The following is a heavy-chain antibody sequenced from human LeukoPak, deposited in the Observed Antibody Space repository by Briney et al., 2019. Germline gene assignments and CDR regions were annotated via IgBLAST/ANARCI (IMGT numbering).Heavy chain of an antibody. Sequence: GGSLRLSCAASGFTFSNYAMNWVRQAPGKGLEWVSSIIATGDTTCYADSVKGRFTISRDNSKNILYLQMNTLRAEDTAVYYCAKDLRTYGSGIYRLPTVIFHYWGQGTLVTVSS. CDR1: GFTFSNYA. CDR3: AKDLRTYGSGIYRLPTVIFHY. J-gene: IGHJ4*02. V-gene: IGHV3-23*01. D-gene: IGHD3-10*01. CDR2: IIATGDTT.